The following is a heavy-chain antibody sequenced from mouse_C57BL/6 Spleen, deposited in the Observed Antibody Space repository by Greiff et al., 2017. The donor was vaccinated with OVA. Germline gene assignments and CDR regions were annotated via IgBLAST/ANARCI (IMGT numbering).Heavy chain of an antibody. J-gene: IGHJ1*03. Sequence: EVKLQESGAELVRPGASVKLSCTASGFNIKDDYMHWVKQRPEQGLEWIGWIDPENGDTEYASKFQGKATITADTSSNTAYLQLSSLTSEDTAVYYCTHSNYGYFDVWGTGTTVTVSS. CDR2: IDPENGDT. V-gene: IGHV14-4*01. CDR3: THSNYGYFDV. CDR1: GFNIKDDY. D-gene: IGHD2-5*01.